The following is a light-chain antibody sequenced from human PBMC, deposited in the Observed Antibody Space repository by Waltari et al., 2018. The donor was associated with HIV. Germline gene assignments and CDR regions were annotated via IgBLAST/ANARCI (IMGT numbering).Light chain of an antibody. CDR1: TSNIGSNY. Sequence: QSVLTQPPSASGTPGQRVTISCSGSTSNIGSNYVQWYQHLPGTAPKLLIYGLNERPSGVSDRFSGSKSGTSASLAISGLRSDDEGDYSCAAWDDSLGGPVFGGGTQLTVL. V-gene: IGLV1-47*01. CDR3: AAWDDSLGGPV. CDR2: GLN. J-gene: IGLJ7*01.